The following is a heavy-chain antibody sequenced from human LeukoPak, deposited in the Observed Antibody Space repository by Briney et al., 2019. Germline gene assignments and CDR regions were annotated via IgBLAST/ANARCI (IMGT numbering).Heavy chain of an antibody. V-gene: IGHV3-30*02. CDR3: ARDEIYYDILTGYRHFDY. D-gene: IGHD3-9*01. Sequence: PGGSLRLSCAASGFTFSSYDMHWVRQAPGQGLEWVAVFQYDGSSKYYADSVKGRFTISRDTSKNTLYLQMNSLRVEDTAVYYCARDEIYYDILTGYRHFDYWGQGTLVTVFS. CDR1: GFTFSSYD. CDR2: FQYDGSSK. J-gene: IGHJ4*02.